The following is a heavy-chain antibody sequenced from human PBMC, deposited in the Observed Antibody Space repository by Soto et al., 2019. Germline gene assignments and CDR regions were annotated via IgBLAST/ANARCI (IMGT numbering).Heavy chain of an antibody. J-gene: IGHJ4*02. D-gene: IGHD6-13*01. CDR1: GFTFSSYS. CDR3: AVEGIAAALDY. CDR2: ISSSSSYI. Sequence: EVQLVESGGGLVKPGGSLRLSCAASGFTFSSYSMNWVRQAPGKGLEWVSSISSSSSYIYYADSVKGRFTISRDNAKNSLYPQVNSLRAEDTAVYYCAVEGIAAALDYWGPGTLGNVSS. V-gene: IGHV3-21*01.